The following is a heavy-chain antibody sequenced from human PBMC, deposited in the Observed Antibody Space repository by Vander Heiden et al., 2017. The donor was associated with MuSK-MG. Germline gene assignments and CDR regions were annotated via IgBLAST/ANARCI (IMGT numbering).Heavy chain of an antibody. CDR3: ARHSYDSSGYYHPPHFDY. J-gene: IGHJ4*02. CDR1: GGSISSSSYY. V-gene: IGHV4-39*01. CDR2: IYYSGST. D-gene: IGHD3-22*01. Sequence: QLQLQESGAGLVKPSETLSLTCTVSGGSISSSSYYWGWIRQPPGKGLEWIGSIYYSGSTYYNPSLKSRVTISVDTSKNQFSLKLSSVTAADTAVYYCARHSYDSSGYYHPPHFDYWGQGTLVTVSS.